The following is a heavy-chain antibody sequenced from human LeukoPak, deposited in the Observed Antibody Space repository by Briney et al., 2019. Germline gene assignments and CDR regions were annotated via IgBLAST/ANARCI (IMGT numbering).Heavy chain of an antibody. D-gene: IGHD2-2*01. CDR1: GFTVNTNY. Sequence: GGSLRLSCAASGFTVNTNYMTWVRQAPGKGLEWVSVIFSGGTTWYADSVKGRFTLSRDNSKNMLYLQMNSLRAEDTAVYYCAREGGLGYCSTTSCAFADWGQGTLVTVSS. V-gene: IGHV3-53*01. CDR2: IFSGGTT. CDR3: AREGGLGYCSTTSCAFAD. J-gene: IGHJ4*02.